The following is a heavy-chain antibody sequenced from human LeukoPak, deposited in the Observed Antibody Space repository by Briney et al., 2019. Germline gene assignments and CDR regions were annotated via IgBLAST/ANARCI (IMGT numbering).Heavy chain of an antibody. V-gene: IGHV3-11*05. D-gene: IGHD3-22*01. J-gene: IGHJ4*02. Sequence: GGSLRLSCAASGXTFSDYYMSWIRQAPGKGLEWVSYISSSSYTNYADSVKGRFTISRDNAKNSLYLQMNSLRAEDTAVYYCARGGVDSSGYRFDYWGQGTLVTVSS. CDR3: ARGGVDSSGYRFDY. CDR2: ISSSSYT. CDR1: GXTFSDYY.